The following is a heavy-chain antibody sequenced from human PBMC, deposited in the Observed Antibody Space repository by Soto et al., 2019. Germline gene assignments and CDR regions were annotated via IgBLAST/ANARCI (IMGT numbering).Heavy chain of an antibody. CDR2: TYYRSKWYD. J-gene: IGHJ5*02. CDR3: ARDLGYCSGGSCYPNWFDP. CDR1: GDSVSSNTVA. Sequence: SQTLSLTCAISGDSVSSNTVAWNWIRPSPSRGLEWLGRTYYRSKWYDDYAESVKSRITINPDTSKNQFSLHLNSVTLEDTAVYYCARDLGYCSGGSCYPNWFDPWGQGTLVTVSS. D-gene: IGHD2-15*01. V-gene: IGHV6-1*01.